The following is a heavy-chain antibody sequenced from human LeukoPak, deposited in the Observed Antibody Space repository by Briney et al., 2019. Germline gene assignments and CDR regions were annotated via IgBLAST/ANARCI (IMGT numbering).Heavy chain of an antibody. CDR1: GFTFSSYS. J-gene: IGHJ6*02. Sequence: TGGSLRLSCAASGFTFSSYSMNWVRQAPGKGLEWVSYISSSSSTIYYADSVKGRFTISRDNSKNTLYLQMNSLRAEDTAVYYCAKNAIVVVPAAMTKIPLYYYGMDVWGQGTTVTVSS. D-gene: IGHD2-2*01. CDR3: AKNAIVVVPAAMTKIPLYYYGMDV. V-gene: IGHV3-48*01. CDR2: ISSSSSTI.